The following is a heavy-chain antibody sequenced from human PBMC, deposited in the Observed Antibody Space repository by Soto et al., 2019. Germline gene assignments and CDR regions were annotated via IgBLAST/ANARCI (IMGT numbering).Heavy chain of an antibody. CDR3: ARTSTARGGIQLWWYYYYGMDV. CDR2: IYYSGST. V-gene: IGHV4-59*01. Sequence: PSETLSLTCTVSGSSISSYHWSWIRQPPGNGLEWIGYIYYSGSTNYNPSLKSRVTISVETSTNQFSLKLSSVTAADTAVYYCARTSTARGGIQLWWYYYYGMDVWVQGTTVTVSS. CDR1: GSSISSYH. J-gene: IGHJ6*02. D-gene: IGHD5-18*01.